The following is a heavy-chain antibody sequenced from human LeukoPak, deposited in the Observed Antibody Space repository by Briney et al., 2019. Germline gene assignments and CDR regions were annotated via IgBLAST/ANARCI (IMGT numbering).Heavy chain of an antibody. D-gene: IGHD5-12*01. V-gene: IGHV4-39*07. CDR3: ARDDDYSSFDY. CDR2: IYYSGST. Sequence: SETLSLTCTVSGGSISSGSYYWGWIRQPPGKGLEWIGSIYYSGSTYYNPSLKSRVTISVDTSKNQFSLKLSSVTAADTAVYYCARDDDYSSFDYWGQGTLVTVSS. CDR1: GGSISSGSYY. J-gene: IGHJ4*02.